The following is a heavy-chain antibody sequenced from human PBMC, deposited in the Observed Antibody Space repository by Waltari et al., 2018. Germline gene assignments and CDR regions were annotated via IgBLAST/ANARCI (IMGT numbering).Heavy chain of an antibody. CDR3: ARDDVIPHSGQDY. Sequence: EVQLVESGGGLVPPGGSLRLSCADSGFTFSNYWMSWVRQAPGKGLEWVANIQENGGTKYYVDSVKGRFTISRDNAENSLYLQMNSLRAEDTAVYYCARDDVIPHSGQDYWGQGTLVTVSS. CDR2: IQENGGTK. V-gene: IGHV3-7*03. CDR1: GFTFSNYW. D-gene: IGHD6-25*01. J-gene: IGHJ4*02.